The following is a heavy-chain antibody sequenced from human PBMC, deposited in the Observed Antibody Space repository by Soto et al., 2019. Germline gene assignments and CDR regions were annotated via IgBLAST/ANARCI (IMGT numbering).Heavy chain of an antibody. CDR2: ISVDTGNT. J-gene: IGHJ4*02. CDR3: AREIRGDDFWSGYPDY. V-gene: IGHV1-18*01. CDR1: GYTFTSYG. D-gene: IGHD3-3*01. Sequence: QIQLVQSGAEVKEPVASVKVSCKASGYTFTSYGISWVRQAPGQGLEWMGWISVDTGNTNYIQKLHGRVTMTTDTSTSTAYMELRSLRPDDTAVYYCAREIRGDDFWSGYPDYWGQGTLVTVSS.